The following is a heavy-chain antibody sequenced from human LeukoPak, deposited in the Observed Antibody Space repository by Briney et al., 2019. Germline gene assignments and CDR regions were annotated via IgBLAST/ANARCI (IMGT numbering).Heavy chain of an antibody. D-gene: IGHD2-2*01. V-gene: IGHV4-31*03. CDR3: ARVDCSSTSCYAPWFDP. CDR1: GRSISSGGYS. Sequence: SHTLSLNCTVSGRSISSGGYSWSWIRQHPGKGLEWIGYIYYSGSTYYNPSLKSRVTISVDTSKNQFSLKLSSMTAADTAVYYCARVDCSSTSCYAPWFDPWGQGTLVTVSS. CDR2: IYYSGST. J-gene: IGHJ5*02.